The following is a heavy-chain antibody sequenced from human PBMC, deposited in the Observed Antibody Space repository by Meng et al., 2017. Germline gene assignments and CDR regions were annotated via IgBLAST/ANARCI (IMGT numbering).Heavy chain of an antibody. CDR1: GYTFTGYY. CDR3: AKDDGTVRGVKSLDN. Sequence: ASVKVSCKASGYTFTGYYMHWVRQAPGQGLEWTGWINPNSGGTNYAQKFQGRDAMTRDRTISPAYMELSRLGSDDTAVDYCAKDDGTVRGVKSLDNWGQGTLVTVSS. D-gene: IGHD3-10*01. CDR2: INPNSGGT. V-gene: IGHV1-2*02. J-gene: IGHJ4*02.